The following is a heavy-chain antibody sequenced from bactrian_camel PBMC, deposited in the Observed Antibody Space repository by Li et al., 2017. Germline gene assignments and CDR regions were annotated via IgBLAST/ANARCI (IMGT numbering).Heavy chain of an antibody. CDR3: AADGSRPWLVPHQVPDFRY. CDR2: IATDGTP. CDR1: IYTANLYC. J-gene: IGHJ6*01. Sequence: VQLVESGGGSVQAGGSLRLSCEASIYTANLYCMTWFRQAPGKEREVVAFIATDGTPTYAYSAKGRFTISKGDDKSTLYLQMDNLKPADTAMYYCAADGSRPWLVPHQVPDFRYRGQGTQVTVS. D-gene: IGHD6*01. V-gene: IGHV3S53*01.